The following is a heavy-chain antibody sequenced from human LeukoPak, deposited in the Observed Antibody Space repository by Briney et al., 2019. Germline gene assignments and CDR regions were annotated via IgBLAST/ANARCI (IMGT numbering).Heavy chain of an antibody. Sequence: VASVKVSCKASGYTFSDNYMHGVRQAPGQGVPWVGLINPNSGDTHYAQMLQGRVTMTRDTSINTAYMELRRVRSDDTAVYYCAKSAQYSSAWFTGSFDYWGQGTLVTVSS. J-gene: IGHJ4*02. CDR2: INPNSGDT. D-gene: IGHD6-13*01. V-gene: IGHV1-2*02. CDR1: GYTFSDNY. CDR3: AKSAQYSSAWFTGSFDY.